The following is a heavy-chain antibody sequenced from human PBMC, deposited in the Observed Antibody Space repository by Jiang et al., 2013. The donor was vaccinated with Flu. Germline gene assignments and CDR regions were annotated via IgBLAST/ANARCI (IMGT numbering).Heavy chain of an antibody. CDR1: GYTFTSYY. V-gene: IGHV1-46*01. CDR2: INPSGGST. D-gene: IGHD3-22*01. CDR3: ARDFEGYYDSSGYYYYYYGMDV. J-gene: IGHJ6*02. Sequence: EVKKPGASVKVSCKASGYTFTSYYMHWVRQAPGQGLEWMGIINPSGGSTSYAQKFQGRVTMTRDTSTSTVYMELSSLRSEDTAVYYCARDFEGYYDSSGYYYYYYGMDVWGQGTTVTVSS.